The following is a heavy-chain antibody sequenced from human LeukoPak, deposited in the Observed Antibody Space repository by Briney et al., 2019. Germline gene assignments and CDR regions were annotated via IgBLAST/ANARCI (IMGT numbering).Heavy chain of an antibody. V-gene: IGHV4-61*02. J-gene: IGHJ4*02. CDR1: GGSISSGSYY. CDR3: ARHGRYSDSTGYLDY. CDR2: IYTSGST. Sequence: SETLSLTCTVSGGSISSGSYYWSWIRQPAGKGLEWVGRIYTSGSTNYNPSLKSRVTISVDTSKNQFSLKLSSETAADTAVYYCARHGRYSDSTGYLDYWGQGTLVTVSS. D-gene: IGHD3-22*01.